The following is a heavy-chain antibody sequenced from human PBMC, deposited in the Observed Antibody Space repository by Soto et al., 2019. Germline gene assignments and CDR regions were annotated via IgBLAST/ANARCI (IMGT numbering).Heavy chain of an antibody. D-gene: IGHD1-7*01. Sequence: QVQLVQSGAEVKKPGSSVKVSCKASGGTFSSCAISWVRQAPGQGLEWMGGIIPISGTVNYAQKFQGRVTITADESTSTAYMELSSLRSEDTAVYYCGMQLELRWTHWFDPWGQGTLVTVSS. CDR1: GGTFSSCA. V-gene: IGHV1-69*01. CDR3: GMQLELRWTHWFDP. CDR2: IIPISGTV. J-gene: IGHJ5*02.